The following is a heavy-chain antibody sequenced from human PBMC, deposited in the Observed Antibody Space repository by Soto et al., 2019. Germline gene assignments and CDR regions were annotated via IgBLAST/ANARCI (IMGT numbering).Heavy chain of an antibody. J-gene: IGHJ4*02. CDR2: INSAVSST. D-gene: IGHD4-17*01. CDR3: ALSHTVTTDY. CDR1: GLTFSSYW. V-gene: IGHV3-74*01. Sequence: PGGSLRLSCAASGLTFSSYWMHWVRQAPGKGLVWVSRINSAVSSTSYADSVKGRFTISRDNAKNTLYLQMNSLRAEDTAVYYCALSHTVTTDYWGQGTLVTVSS.